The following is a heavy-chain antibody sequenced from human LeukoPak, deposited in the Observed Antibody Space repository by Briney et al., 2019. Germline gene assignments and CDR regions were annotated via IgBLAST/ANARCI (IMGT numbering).Heavy chain of an antibody. V-gene: IGHV4-34*01. CDR3: ARGRSWFDP. CDR2: INHSGST. Sequence: SETLSITCAVYGGSFSGNYWSCIRQPPGKGLEWIGEINHSGSTNYNPSLKSRVTISVNTSKNQFSLKLSSVTAADTAVYYCARGRSWFDPWGQGTLVTVSS. J-gene: IGHJ5*02. CDR1: GGSFSGNY.